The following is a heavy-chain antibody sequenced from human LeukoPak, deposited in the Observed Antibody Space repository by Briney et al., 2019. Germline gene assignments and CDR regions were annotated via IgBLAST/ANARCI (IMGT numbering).Heavy chain of an antibody. CDR3: ARDPYYYGSGSSTLDY. D-gene: IGHD3-10*01. J-gene: IGHJ4*02. Sequence: GASVKVSCKASGYTFTSYGISWVRQAPGQGLEWMGWISAYNGNTNYAQKLQGRVTTTTDTSTGTAYMELRSLTPDDTAVYYCARDPYYYGSGSSTLDYWGQGTLVTVSS. CDR2: ISAYNGNT. CDR1: GYTFTSYG. V-gene: IGHV1-18*01.